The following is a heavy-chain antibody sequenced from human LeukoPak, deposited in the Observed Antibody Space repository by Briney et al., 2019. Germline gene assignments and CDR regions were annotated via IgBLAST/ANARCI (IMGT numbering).Heavy chain of an antibody. Sequence: GGSPRLSCTVSGFTFSTHWMRWVRQAPGKGQVWVSHIKGDGTSTNYADSVKGRFTISRDNAKNTLFLQMNSLRAEDTAVYYCARDGLAAAADYWGQGTLVTVSS. CDR1: GFTFSTHW. J-gene: IGHJ4*01. CDR3: ARDGLAAAADY. D-gene: IGHD6-13*01. V-gene: IGHV3-74*01. CDR2: IKGDGTST.